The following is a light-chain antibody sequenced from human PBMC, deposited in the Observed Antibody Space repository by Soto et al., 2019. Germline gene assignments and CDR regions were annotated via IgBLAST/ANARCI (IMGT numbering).Light chain of an antibody. CDR2: FAS. CDR1: RSVSSN. Sequence: EIVLTQSPATLSVSPGESATLSCRASRSVSSNLAWYQQKPGHSPRLLIYFASTRATGVPARFSGSGSGTEFTLTISSLQSEDFAVYYCQQFKDWPPLTFGGGTKVEIK. CDR3: QQFKDWPPLT. J-gene: IGKJ4*01. V-gene: IGKV3-15*01.